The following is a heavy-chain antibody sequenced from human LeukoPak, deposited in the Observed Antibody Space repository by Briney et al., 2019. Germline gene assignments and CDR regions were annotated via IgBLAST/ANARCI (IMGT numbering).Heavy chain of an antibody. Sequence: KPSETLSLTCTVSGGSISSYYWSWIRQPPGKGLEWIGYIYYSGSTSYNPSLKSRVTISVDTSKNQFSLKLSSVTAADTAVYYCAMEYYYDSSGIRASFDIWGQGTMVTVSS. CDR2: IYYSGST. D-gene: IGHD3-22*01. J-gene: IGHJ3*02. CDR3: AMEYYYDSSGIRASFDI. CDR1: GGSISSYY. V-gene: IGHV4-59*01.